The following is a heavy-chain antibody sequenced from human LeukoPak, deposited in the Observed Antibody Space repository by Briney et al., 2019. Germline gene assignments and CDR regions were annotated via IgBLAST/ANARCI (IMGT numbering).Heavy chain of an antibody. V-gene: IGHV1-3*01. Sequence: GASVKVSCKASGYTFTSYAMHWVRQAPGQRLEWMGWINAGNGNTKCSQKFQGRVTITRDTSASTAYMELSSLRSEDTAVYYCARYTYYYDSSGYYYHWFDPWGQGTLVTVSS. J-gene: IGHJ5*02. D-gene: IGHD3-22*01. CDR3: ARYTYYYDSSGYYYHWFDP. CDR2: INAGNGNT. CDR1: GYTFTSYA.